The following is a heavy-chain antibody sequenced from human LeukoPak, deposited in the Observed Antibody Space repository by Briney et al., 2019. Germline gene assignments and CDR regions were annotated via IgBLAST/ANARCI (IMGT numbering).Heavy chain of an antibody. D-gene: IGHD3-10*01. CDR1: GYTFTSYY. CDR2: INPSGGST. V-gene: IGHV1-46*01. J-gene: IGHJ1*01. Sequence: GASVKVSCKASGYTFTSYYMHWVRQAPGQGLEWMGIINPSGGSTSYAQKFRGRVTMTRDMSTSTVYMEPSSLRSEDTAVYYCARESGPGGGFQHWGQGTLVTVSS. CDR3: ARESGPGGGFQH.